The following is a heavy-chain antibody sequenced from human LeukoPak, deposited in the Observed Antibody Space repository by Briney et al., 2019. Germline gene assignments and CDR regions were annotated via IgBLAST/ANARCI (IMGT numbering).Heavy chain of an antibody. J-gene: IGHJ6*04. CDR2: IYRGGST. CDR3: AELGITMIGGV. CDR1: GLNLSINY. D-gene: IGHD3-10*02. Sequence: GGSLRFSCAASGLNLSINYMNWVRQAPGKGLEWVSVIYRGGSTYYADSLKGRFTVSRDLSKNMLYLQMNSLRVEDTAVYYCAELGITMIGGVWGKGTTVTISS. V-gene: IGHV3-66*01.